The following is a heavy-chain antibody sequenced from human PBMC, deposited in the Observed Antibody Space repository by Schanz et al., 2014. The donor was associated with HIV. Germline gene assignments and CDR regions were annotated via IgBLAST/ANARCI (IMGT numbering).Heavy chain of an antibody. CDR3: AKSDWLDP. J-gene: IGHJ5*02. V-gene: IGHV3-74*01. CDR2: ITPDGSVT. Sequence: DVQLVESGGGLLQPGESLRLSCVASGFTFGTKWMYWVCQGPGKGLAWVSYITPDGSVTYADSVKGRFTTSRDSSKNTLLLQMNSLRVDDTAIYYCAKSDWLDPWGQGTVVTVSS. CDR1: GFTFGTKW.